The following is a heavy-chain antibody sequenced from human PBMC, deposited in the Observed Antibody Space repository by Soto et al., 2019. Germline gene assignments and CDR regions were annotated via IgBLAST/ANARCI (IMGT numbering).Heavy chain of an antibody. CDR2: VSPTGDTV. CDR1: GFRFEQYV. CDR3: LKDAPNGSIDD. J-gene: IGHJ4*02. Sequence: VQVVASGGGLVQPGRSLRLSCAVSGFRFEQYVMHWVRQAPGKGLECVSTVSPTGDTVAYADSVEGRFTVSRDNAKNSLYLQMKRLNGEDTAFDYCLKDAPNGSIDDWGQGTLVTVSS. V-gene: IGHV3-9*01. D-gene: IGHD3-10*01.